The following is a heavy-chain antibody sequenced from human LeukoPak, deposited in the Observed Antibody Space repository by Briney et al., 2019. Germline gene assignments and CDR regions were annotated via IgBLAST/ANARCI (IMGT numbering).Heavy chain of an antibody. D-gene: IGHD3-3*01. CDR2: MNPKGGNT. CDR3: ARAVRIRFLEWLPYYYYYMDV. Sequence: ASVKVSCKASGYTFTSYDINWVRQATGQGLEWMGWMNPKGGNTGYAQKFQGRVTMTRNTSISTAYMELSSLRSEDTAVYYCARAVRIRFLEWLPYYYYYMDVWGKGTTVTVSS. CDR1: GYTFTSYD. V-gene: IGHV1-8*01. J-gene: IGHJ6*03.